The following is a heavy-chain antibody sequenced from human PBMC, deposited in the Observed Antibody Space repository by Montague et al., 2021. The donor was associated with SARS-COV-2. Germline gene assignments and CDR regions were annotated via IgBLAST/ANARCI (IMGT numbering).Heavy chain of an antibody. CDR2: IDWDDDK. CDR3: ARISAWYSSSWSAFDY. J-gene: IGHJ4*02. V-gene: IGHV2-70*01. D-gene: IGHD6-13*01. CDR1: GFSLSTSGMC. Sequence: PALVKPTQTLTLTCTFSGFSLSTSGMCVSWIRQPPGKALEWLALIDWDDDKYYSTSLKTRLTISKDTSKNQVVLTMTNMDPVDTATYYCARISAWYSSSWSAFDYWGQGTLVTVSS.